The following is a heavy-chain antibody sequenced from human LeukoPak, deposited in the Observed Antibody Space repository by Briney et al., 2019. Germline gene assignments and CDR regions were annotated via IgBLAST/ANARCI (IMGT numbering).Heavy chain of an antibody. V-gene: IGHV1-18*01. J-gene: IGHJ4*02. CDR1: GYSLTNFG. Sequence: ASVKVSCKASGYSLTNFGISWVRRAPGQGLEWMGWISAYNGNTNYAQKLQGRVTMTTDTSTSTAYIELRSLRSDDTAVYYCARFIAAAGFDYWGQGTLVTVSS. CDR2: ISAYNGNT. D-gene: IGHD6-13*01. CDR3: ARFIAAAGFDY.